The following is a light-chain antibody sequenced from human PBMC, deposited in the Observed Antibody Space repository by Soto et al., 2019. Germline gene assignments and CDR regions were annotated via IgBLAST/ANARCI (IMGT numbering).Light chain of an antibody. V-gene: IGKV3-20*01. CDR3: QQYGSSPRT. J-gene: IGKJ1*01. Sequence: EIVLTQSPGTLSLSPGERATLSCRASQSVSSSYLAWYQQKPGQAPRLRIYGASSRATGIPDRFSGSGSGTDCTLTISRLEPEDFAVYYCQQYGSSPRTFGQGTKVEIK. CDR2: GAS. CDR1: QSVSSSY.